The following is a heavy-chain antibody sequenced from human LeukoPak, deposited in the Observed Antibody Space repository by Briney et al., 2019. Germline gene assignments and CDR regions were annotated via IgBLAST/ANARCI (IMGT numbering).Heavy chain of an antibody. CDR1: GFTFDDYA. D-gene: IGHD6-6*01. Sequence: PGGSLLLSCAASGFTFDDYAMQWVRQAPGKGVEWVSLISWNGGSTYYADSVKGRFTISIDNSKNSLYLQMNSLRAEDTALYYCAKAATECSSSWLDYWGQGTLVTVSS. CDR3: AKAATECSSSWLDY. CDR2: ISWNGGST. V-gene: IGHV3-43D*04. J-gene: IGHJ4*02.